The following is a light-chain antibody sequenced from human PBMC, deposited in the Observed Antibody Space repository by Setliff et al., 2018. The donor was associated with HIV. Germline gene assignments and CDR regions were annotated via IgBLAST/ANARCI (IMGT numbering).Light chain of an antibody. Sequence: QSALAQPPSASGSPGQSVVISCTGTSSDVGGYNYVSWHQQHPGKAPKVIIYEVSKRPSGVPDRFSGSKSGNTASLTVSGLQAEDEADYYCSSYAGSSYVFGSGTKVTVL. CDR2: EVS. J-gene: IGLJ1*01. V-gene: IGLV2-8*01. CDR1: SSDVGGYNY. CDR3: SSYAGSSYV.